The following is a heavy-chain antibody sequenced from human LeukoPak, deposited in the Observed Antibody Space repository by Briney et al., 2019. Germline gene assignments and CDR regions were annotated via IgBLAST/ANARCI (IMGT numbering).Heavy chain of an antibody. J-gene: IGHJ4*02. CDR2: INHSGST. CDR3: ASVYDSSGYYPF. Sequence: SGTLSLTCAVYGGSFSGYYWSWIRKPPGKGLEWIGEINHSGSTNYNPSLKSRVTISVDTSKNQFSLKLSSVTAADTAVYSCASVYDSSGYYPFWGQGTLVTVSS. CDR1: GGSFSGYY. V-gene: IGHV4-34*01. D-gene: IGHD3-22*01.